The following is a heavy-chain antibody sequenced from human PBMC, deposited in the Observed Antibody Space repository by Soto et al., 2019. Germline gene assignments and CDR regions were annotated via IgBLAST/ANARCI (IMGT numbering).Heavy chain of an antibody. CDR2: LYNTGST. CDR3: ATLPPRVVVSVLPIPT. V-gene: IGHV4-59*12. J-gene: IGHJ4*02. D-gene: IGHD2-21*01. Sequence: SETLSLTCTVSGGSISRYYWSWIRQPPGKGLEWIGYLYNTGSTIYNPSLKSRVTISVDTSKNQFSLKLNSLTAADAAMYYCATLPPRVVVSVLPIPTWGQGTQVTVSS. CDR1: GGSISRYY.